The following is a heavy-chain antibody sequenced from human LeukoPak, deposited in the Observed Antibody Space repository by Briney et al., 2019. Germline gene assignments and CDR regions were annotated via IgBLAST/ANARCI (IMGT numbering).Heavy chain of an antibody. J-gene: IGHJ6*04. Sequence: SETLSLTCPVSGDSLTSGSRYWSWIRQPAGKGLEWIGHFYSSTRTTYNPSLESRVTISGDTAKNQFSLKLDSVTAADTAVYFCARCMSELDYGNYAYYYHMDVWGKGTRVTVSS. V-gene: IGHV4-61*09. CDR3: ARCMSELDYGNYAYYYHMDV. CDR1: GDSLTSGSRY. CDR2: FYSSTRT. D-gene: IGHD4-11*01.